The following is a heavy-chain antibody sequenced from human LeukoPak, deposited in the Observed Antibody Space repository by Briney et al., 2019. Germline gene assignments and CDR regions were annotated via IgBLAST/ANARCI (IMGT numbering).Heavy chain of an antibody. D-gene: IGHD4-23*01. Sequence: GGSLRLSCAASGFTFSNYWMSWVRPAPGKGLEWVANIKQDGSEKYYVDSVKGRFTISRDNAQDSLFLQMNSLRAEDTAVYYCARAPEGYTVVTIFDFWGQGTLVTVSS. CDR2: IKQDGSEK. J-gene: IGHJ4*02. CDR1: GFTFSNYW. CDR3: ARAPEGYTVVTIFDF. V-gene: IGHV3-7*05.